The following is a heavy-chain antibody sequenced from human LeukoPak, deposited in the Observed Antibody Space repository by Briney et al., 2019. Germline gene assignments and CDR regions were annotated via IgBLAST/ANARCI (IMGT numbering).Heavy chain of an antibody. Sequence: SETLSLTCTVSGGSISSYYWSWIRQPPGKGLEWIGYIYYSGSTNYNPSLKSRVTISVDTSKNQFSLELSSVTAADTAVYYCARQGAYGYYDYWGQGTLVTVSS. CDR1: GGSISSYY. CDR3: ARQGAYGYYDY. V-gene: IGHV4-59*08. CDR2: IYYSGST. D-gene: IGHD4-17*01. J-gene: IGHJ4*02.